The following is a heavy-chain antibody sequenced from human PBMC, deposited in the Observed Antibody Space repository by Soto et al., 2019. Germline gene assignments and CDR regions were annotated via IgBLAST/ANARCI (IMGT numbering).Heavy chain of an antibody. CDR3: ARDRGPSSGYYPYWFDP. D-gene: IGHD3-22*01. V-gene: IGHV1-69*12. J-gene: IGHJ5*02. Sequence: QVQLVQSGAEVKKPGSSVKVSCKASGGTFSSYAISWVRQAPGQGLEWMGEIIPIFGTANYAQKFQGRVTITADESTSTDYMELSSLRSEGTAVYYCARDRGPSSGYYPYWFDPWGQGTLVTVSS. CDR2: IIPIFGTA. CDR1: GGTFSSYA.